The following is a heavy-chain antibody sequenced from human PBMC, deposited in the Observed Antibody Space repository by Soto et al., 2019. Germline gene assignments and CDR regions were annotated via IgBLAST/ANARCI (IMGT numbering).Heavy chain of an antibody. Sequence: QLQLQESGPGLVKPSGTLSLTCGVSGGSLSTPVWWSWVRLPPGKGLEWIGEVFHSGSANYNPSHQSRVTIPLDKSTNQFSLRLSSVTAADTAVYYCARKAWTRLDYWGQGALVTVSS. J-gene: IGHJ4*02. D-gene: IGHD1-1*01. CDR1: GGSLSTPVW. CDR3: ARKAWTRLDY. V-gene: IGHV4-4*02. CDR2: VFHSGSA.